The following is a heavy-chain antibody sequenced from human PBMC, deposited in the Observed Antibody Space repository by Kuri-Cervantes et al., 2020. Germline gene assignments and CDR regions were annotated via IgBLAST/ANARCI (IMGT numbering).Heavy chain of an antibody. J-gene: IGHJ3*02. CDR2: IWYDGSNK. CDR3: AREVLAYCGGDCRRDAFDI. D-gene: IGHD2-21*02. Sequence: GESLKISCAASGFTFSSYGMHWVRQAPGKGLEWVAVIWYDGSNKYYADSVKGRFTISRDNSKNTLYLQMNCLRAEDTAVYYCAREVLAYCGGDCRRDAFDIWGQGTMVTVSS. V-gene: IGHV3-33*01. CDR1: GFTFSSYG.